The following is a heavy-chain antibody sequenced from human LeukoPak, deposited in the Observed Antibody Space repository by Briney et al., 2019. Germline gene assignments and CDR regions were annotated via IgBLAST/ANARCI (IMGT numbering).Heavy chain of an antibody. Sequence: PSETLSLTCTVFGGSISSSSYYWGWIRQPPGKGLEWIGSIYYSGSTYYNPSLKSRVTISVDTSKNQFSLKLSSVTAADTAVYYCARQASLNYYDSSGYFYYFDYWGQGTLVTVSS. CDR3: ARQASLNYYDSSGYFYYFDY. CDR2: IYYSGST. CDR1: GGSISSSSYY. V-gene: IGHV4-39*01. D-gene: IGHD3-22*01. J-gene: IGHJ4*02.